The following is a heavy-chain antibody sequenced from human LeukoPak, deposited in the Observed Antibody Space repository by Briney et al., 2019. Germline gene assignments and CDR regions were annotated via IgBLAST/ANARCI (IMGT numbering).Heavy chain of an antibody. Sequence: GGSLRLSCEASGFTFSSYGMHWGRRAPGKGLEWMTVISHDGSNKYYVDSVKGRFTISRDNSKSTLYLQMNSLRAEDTAVYHCAKEGYYGSGSLDWGQGTLVTVSS. V-gene: IGHV3-30*18. D-gene: IGHD3-10*01. J-gene: IGHJ4*02. CDR3: AKEGYYGSGSLD. CDR1: GFTFSSYG. CDR2: ISHDGSNK.